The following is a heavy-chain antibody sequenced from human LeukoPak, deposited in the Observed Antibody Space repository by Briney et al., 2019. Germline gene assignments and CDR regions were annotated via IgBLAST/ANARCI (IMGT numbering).Heavy chain of an antibody. V-gene: IGHV3-48*01. Sequence: GGSLRLSCAASGFTFSSYSMNWVRQAPGKGLEWVSYISSSSSTIYYADSVKGRFTISRDNAKNSLYLQMNSLRAEDTAVYYCARVPFSRSFNAFSYYYYMDVWGKGTTVTVSS. CDR3: ARVPFSRSFNAFSYYYYMDV. D-gene: IGHD6-13*01. CDR2: ISSSSSTI. CDR1: GFTFSSYS. J-gene: IGHJ6*03.